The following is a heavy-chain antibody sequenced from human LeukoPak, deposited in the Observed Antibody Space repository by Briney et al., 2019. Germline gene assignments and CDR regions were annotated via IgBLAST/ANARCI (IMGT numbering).Heavy chain of an antibody. D-gene: IGHD6-25*01. J-gene: IGHJ4*02. CDR1: GYTFTNYA. Sequence: GASVKVSCKASGYTFTNYAMNWVRQAPGQGLEWMGWINTDTGNPTYAQGFTGRFVFSLDTSVSTTYLQISSLKAEDTAVYYCARGGSRDYYRVSNFDYWGQGTLVTVSS. CDR3: ARGGSRDYYRVSNFDY. V-gene: IGHV7-4-1*02. CDR2: INTDTGNP.